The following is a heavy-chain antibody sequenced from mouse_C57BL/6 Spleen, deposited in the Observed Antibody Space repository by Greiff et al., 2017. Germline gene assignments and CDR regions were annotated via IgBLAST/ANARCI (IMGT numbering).Heavy chain of an antibody. V-gene: IGHV2-5*01. CDR3: ATHYDYDLYYFDY. J-gene: IGHJ2*01. CDR2: IWRGGST. Sequence: QVQLQQSGPGLVQPSQSLSITCTVSGFSLTSYGVHWVRQSPGKGLEWLGVIWRGGSTDYNAAFMSRLSITKDNSKSQVFFKMNSLQADDTAIYYCATHYDYDLYYFDYWGQGTTLTVSS. CDR1: GFSLTSYG. D-gene: IGHD2-4*01.